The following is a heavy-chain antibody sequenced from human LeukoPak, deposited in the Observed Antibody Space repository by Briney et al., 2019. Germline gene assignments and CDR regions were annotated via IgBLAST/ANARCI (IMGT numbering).Heavy chain of an antibody. CDR2: ISSSTSYK. Sequence: GGSLRLSCAASGFTFSFYSMNWVRQAPGKGLEWVSSISSSTSYKFYADSVKGRFTISRDNAKNSLYLQMNSLRAEDTAVYYCAREGGGGIWFGELSDEYYFDYWGQGTLVTVSS. D-gene: IGHD3-10*01. CDR1: GFTFSFYS. CDR3: AREGGGGIWFGELSDEYYFDY. J-gene: IGHJ4*02. V-gene: IGHV3-21*01.